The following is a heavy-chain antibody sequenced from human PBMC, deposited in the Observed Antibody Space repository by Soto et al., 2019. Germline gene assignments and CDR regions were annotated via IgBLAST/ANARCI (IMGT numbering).Heavy chain of an antibody. CDR1: GSTFSNAW. CDR2: IKSKTDGGTT. D-gene: IGHD6-6*01. Sequence: PGGSLRLSCAASGSTFSNAWMNWVRQAPGKGLEWVGRIKSKTDGGTTDYAAPVKGRFTISRDDSKNTLYLQMNSLKTEDTAVYYCTTGEYSSSGSYYYYGMDVWGQGTTVTVSS. J-gene: IGHJ6*02. CDR3: TTGEYSSSGSYYYYGMDV. V-gene: IGHV3-15*07.